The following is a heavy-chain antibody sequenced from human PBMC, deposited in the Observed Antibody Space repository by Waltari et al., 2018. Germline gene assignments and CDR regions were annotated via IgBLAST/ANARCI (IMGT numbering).Heavy chain of an antibody. CDR1: GFDFCGSG. CDR3: AKDSEANYFDY. J-gene: IGHJ4*02. V-gene: IGHV3-30*18. CDR2: ISFDASKE. Sequence: VQLVQSGGGVVQPGGSVALPCSPCGFDFCGSGMHWVRQAPGKGLEWVALISFDASKENFAESVKGRFTISRDDSKNLVSLQMTGLTIEDTAVYYCAKDSEANYFDYWGQGTLVTVSS.